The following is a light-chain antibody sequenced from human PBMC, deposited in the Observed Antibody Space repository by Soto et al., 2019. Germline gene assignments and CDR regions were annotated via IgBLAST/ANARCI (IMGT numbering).Light chain of an antibody. V-gene: IGLV2-14*01. CDR1: RTDIGGYNY. CDR2: EVT. J-gene: IGLJ2*01. CDR3: AAWDDSLNMV. Sequence: QSALTQPASVSGSLGQSITISCTGTRTDIGGYNYVSWYQQYPGKAPKLVICEVTSRPSGISDRFSGSKSGNTASLTISGLQAEDEADYYCAAWDDSLNMVFGGGTKLTVL.